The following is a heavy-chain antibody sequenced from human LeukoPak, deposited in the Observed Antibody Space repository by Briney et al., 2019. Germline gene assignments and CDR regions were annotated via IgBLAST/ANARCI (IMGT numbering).Heavy chain of an antibody. CDR1: GDSISSYY. V-gene: IGHV4-59*08. CDR3: AGCGGDCYPFYYYGMDV. D-gene: IGHD2-21*02. Sequence: SETLSLTCTVSGDSISSYYWSWIRQPPGKGLEWIGYIYYSGSTNYNPSLKSRVTISVDTSKNQFSLKLSSVTAADTAVYYCAGCGGDCYPFYYYGMDVWGQGTTVTVSS. J-gene: IGHJ6*02. CDR2: IYYSGST.